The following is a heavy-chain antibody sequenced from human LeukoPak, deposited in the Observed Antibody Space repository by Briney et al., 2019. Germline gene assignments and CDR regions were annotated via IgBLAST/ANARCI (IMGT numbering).Heavy chain of an antibody. Sequence: GASVKASCKASGYTFTRYGISWVRQAPGQGLEWMGWISGYNGNTKNAQKLQGRVTMTTDTSTSTAYMELRSLRSDDTAVYYCARDGRHRYYYDSSGFYGSWFDPWGQGTLVTVSS. D-gene: IGHD3-22*01. CDR2: ISGYNGNT. CDR1: GYTFTRYG. V-gene: IGHV1-18*01. J-gene: IGHJ5*02. CDR3: ARDGRHRYYYDSSGFYGSWFDP.